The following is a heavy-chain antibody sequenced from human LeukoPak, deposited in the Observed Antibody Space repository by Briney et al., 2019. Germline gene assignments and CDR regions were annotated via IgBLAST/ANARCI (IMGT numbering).Heavy chain of an antibody. CDR1: GFTCDDYS. V-gene: IGHV3-20*04. D-gene: IGHD3-10*01. Sequence: PGGSLRLSCAASGFTCDDYSMNWVRQAPGKGLKLVSGSNWNGGSTSYADSVKCRFTISRDNAKNSLYLQMNSLRAEDTALYYCARDLTMVRGVIITNAFDIWGQGTMVTVSS. J-gene: IGHJ3*02. CDR2: SNWNGGST. CDR3: ARDLTMVRGVIITNAFDI.